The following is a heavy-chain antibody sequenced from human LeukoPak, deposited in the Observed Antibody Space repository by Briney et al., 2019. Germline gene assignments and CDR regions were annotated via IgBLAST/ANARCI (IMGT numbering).Heavy chain of an antibody. D-gene: IGHD2-8*01. J-gene: IGHJ5*02. Sequence: PSETLSLTCTVSGGSISSSHYYWGWVRQPPGKGLEWIGSIYYSGNTCYNPSLKSRVTMSVDTSMNQFSLKLNSVTAADTAVYYCAGQRRVTGPNWFGPWGQGTLVTVSS. CDR1: GGSISSSHYY. CDR3: AGQRRVTGPNWFGP. CDR2: IYYSGNT. V-gene: IGHV4-39*01.